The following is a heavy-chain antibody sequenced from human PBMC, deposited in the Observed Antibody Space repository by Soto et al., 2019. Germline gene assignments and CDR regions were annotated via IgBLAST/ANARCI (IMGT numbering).Heavy chain of an antibody. CDR3: AYLPCSGGSCYWFSFSGMDV. CDR2: IYWDDDK. CDR1: GFSLSTSGVG. D-gene: IGHD2-15*01. V-gene: IGHV2-5*02. J-gene: IGHJ6*02. Sequence: QITLKESGHTLVKPTQTLTLTCTFSGFSLSTSGVGVAWIRQPPGKALEWLALIYWDDDKRYRPSLESRLTNTKDTSKNQVVLTMTNMDSVDTATYYCAYLPCSGGSCYWFSFSGMDVWGQGTTVTVSS.